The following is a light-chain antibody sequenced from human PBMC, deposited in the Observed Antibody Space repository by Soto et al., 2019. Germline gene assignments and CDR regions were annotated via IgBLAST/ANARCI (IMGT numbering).Light chain of an antibody. CDR2: AAS. Sequence: DLPMTQSPSSLSASVGDRVTIACRASQSINTYLNWYQQKPGKAPKLLIFAASSLQSGVPSRFSGSGSGTDFTLTISPLQPEDFATYYCQQTYNIPGTFGPGTKVDIK. J-gene: IGKJ3*01. V-gene: IGKV1-39*01. CDR3: QQTYNIPGT. CDR1: QSINTY.